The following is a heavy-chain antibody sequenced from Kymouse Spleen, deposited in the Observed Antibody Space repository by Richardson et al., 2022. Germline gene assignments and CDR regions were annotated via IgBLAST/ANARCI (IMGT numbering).Heavy chain of an antibody. J-gene: IGHJ4*02. CDR1: GFTFSSYD. CDR2: IGTAGDT. CDR3: ARAPYYYGSGSYENYFDY. V-gene: IGHV3-13*01. D-gene: IGHD3-10*01. Sequence: EVQLVESGGGLVQPGGSLRLSCAASGFTFSSYDMHWVRQATGKGLEWVSAIGTAGDTYYPGSVKGRFTISRENAKNSLYLQMNSLRAGDTAVYYCARAPYYYGSGSYENYFDYWGQGTLVTVSS.